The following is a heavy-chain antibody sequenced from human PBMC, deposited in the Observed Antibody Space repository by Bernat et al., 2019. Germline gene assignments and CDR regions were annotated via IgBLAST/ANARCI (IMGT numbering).Heavy chain of an antibody. CDR3: ARDGGGRGYDYDYYYGMDV. CDR2: IYYSGST. V-gene: IGHV4-31*03. Sequence: QVQLQESGPGLVKPSQTLSLTYTVSGGSISSGGYYWSWIRQHPGKGLEWIGYIYYSGSTYYNPSLKSRVTISVDTSKNQFSLKLSSVTAADTAVYYCARDGGGRGYDYDYYYGMDVWGQGTTVTVSS. CDR1: GGSISSGGYY. D-gene: IGHD5-12*01. J-gene: IGHJ6*02.